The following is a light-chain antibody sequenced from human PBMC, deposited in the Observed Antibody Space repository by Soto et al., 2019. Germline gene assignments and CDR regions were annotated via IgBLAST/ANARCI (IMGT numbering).Light chain of an antibody. Sequence: EVVMTQSPATLSVSPGERATLYCRASQTISSNLAWYQQKPGQFPRLLINGASTRATGVAARFSGSGSGKEFTLSISSLQSEDSAVYFRQLYNTWSFTFRTGTKVDI. CDR1: QTISSN. J-gene: IGKJ3*01. CDR2: GAS. CDR3: QLYNTWSFT. V-gene: IGKV3-15*01.